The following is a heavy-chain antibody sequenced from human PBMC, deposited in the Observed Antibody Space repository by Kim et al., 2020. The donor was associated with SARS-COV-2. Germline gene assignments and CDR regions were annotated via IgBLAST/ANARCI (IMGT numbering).Heavy chain of an antibody. CDR2: MNPYSGNT. V-gene: IGHV1-8*01. D-gene: IGHD2-2*02. CDR3: ARGDRYCTSSSCYNY. Sequence: ASVKVSCKASGYTFTDYDINWVRQATGQGPDWMGWMNPYSGNTGYAQKFQGRVTRTRDTTMNTAYLDLSGLRSDDGAVYYCARGDRYCTSSSCYNYWGQGTLVTVSS. J-gene: IGHJ4*02. CDR1: GYTFTDYD.